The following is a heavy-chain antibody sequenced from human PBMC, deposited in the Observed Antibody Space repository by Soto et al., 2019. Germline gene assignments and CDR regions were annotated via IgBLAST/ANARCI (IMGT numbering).Heavy chain of an antibody. Sequence: EVQLVESGGGLVQPGGSLRLSCAASGLIFSDYHMDWVRQAPGKGLEWVGRIRRKANSYTTEYAASVKGRFTISRDDSTISLYLQMNSLKSEDTAVYYCAMLGGWSGGSSGMDVWGQGTTVTVSS. D-gene: IGHD6-19*01. J-gene: IGHJ6*02. CDR3: AMLGGWSGGSSGMDV. CDR1: GLIFSDYH. V-gene: IGHV3-72*01. CDR2: IRRKANSYTT.